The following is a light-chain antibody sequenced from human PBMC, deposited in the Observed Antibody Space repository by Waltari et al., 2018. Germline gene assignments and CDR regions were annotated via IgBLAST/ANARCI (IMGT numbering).Light chain of an antibody. V-gene: IGKV3-11*01. Sequence: ELVVPQSPATLSLSPGESATLSCRASQSAGRQFGWYQQKPGQAPRLLIYDTSKRAPGIPGRFSGSGSGTDFTLTISSLEPEDFAVYYCLQRTDRPPTWTFGQGTKVEIK. CDR2: DTS. CDR3: LQRTDRPPTWT. J-gene: IGKJ1*01. CDR1: QSAGRQ.